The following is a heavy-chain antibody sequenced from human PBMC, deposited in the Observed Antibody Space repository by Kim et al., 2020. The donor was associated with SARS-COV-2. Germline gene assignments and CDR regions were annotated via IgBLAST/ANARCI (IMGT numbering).Heavy chain of an antibody. CDR1: GFTFSSYA. V-gene: IGHV3-30*04. D-gene: IGHD3-22*01. J-gene: IGHJ4*02. CDR2: ISYDGSNK. CDR3: ARAPHDNDSSGYYYDYFDY. Sequence: GGSLRLSCAASGFTFSSYAMHWVRQAPGKGLEWVAVISYDGSNKYYVDSVKGRFTISRDNSKNTLYLQMNSLRAEDTAVYYCARAPHDNDSSGYYYDYFDYWGQGTLVTVSS.